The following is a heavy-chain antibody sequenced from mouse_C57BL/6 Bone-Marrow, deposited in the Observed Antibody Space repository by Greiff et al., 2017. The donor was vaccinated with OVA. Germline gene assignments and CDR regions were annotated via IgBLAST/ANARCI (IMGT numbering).Heavy chain of an antibody. CDR2: IDPSDSET. CDR1: GYTFTSYW. D-gene: IGHD1-1*01. Sequence: QVQLQQPGAELVRPGSSVKLSCKASGYTFTSYWMHWVKQRPIQGLEWIGNIDPSDSETHYNQKFKDKATLTVDKSSSTAYMQLSSLTSEDSAVYYGASDYGSSPYYFDYWGQGTTLTVSS. J-gene: IGHJ2*01. V-gene: IGHV1-52*01. CDR3: ASDYGSSPYYFDY.